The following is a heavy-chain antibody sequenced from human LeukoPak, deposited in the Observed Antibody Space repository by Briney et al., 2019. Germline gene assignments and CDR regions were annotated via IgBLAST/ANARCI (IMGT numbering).Heavy chain of an antibody. CDR3: ARDGSGSYY. D-gene: IGHD2-15*01. V-gene: IGHV3-30*03. J-gene: IGHJ4*02. CDR2: ISYDGNNK. CDR1: GFSFNNYG. Sequence: PGGSLRLSCAASGFSFNNYGTHWVRRAPGRGLEWVAVISYDGNNKYYADSVKGRFTISRDISKSTLFLQMNSLRADDTAVYYCARDGSGSYYWGQGTLVTVSS.